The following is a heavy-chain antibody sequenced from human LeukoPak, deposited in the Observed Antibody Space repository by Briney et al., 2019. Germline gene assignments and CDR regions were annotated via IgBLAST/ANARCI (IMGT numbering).Heavy chain of an antibody. D-gene: IGHD5-12*01. CDR1: GFTFSSYA. Sequence: GRSLRLSCAASGFTFSSYAMHWVRQAPGEGLEWVAVISYDGSNKYYADSVKGRFTISRDNSKNTLYLQMNSLRAEDTAVYYCARGGSGYDESVDYWGQGTLVTVSS. CDR2: ISYDGSNK. CDR3: ARGGSGYDESVDY. J-gene: IGHJ4*02. V-gene: IGHV3-30*04.